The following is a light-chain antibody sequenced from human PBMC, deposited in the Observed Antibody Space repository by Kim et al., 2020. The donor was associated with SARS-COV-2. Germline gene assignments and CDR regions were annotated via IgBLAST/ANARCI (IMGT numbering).Light chain of an antibody. CDR3: EAWDDSLSGWV. J-gene: IGLJ3*02. CDR1: SYNIGSNY. CDR2: SNN. V-gene: IGLV1-47*02. Sequence: GYRGTISCSGSSYNIGSNYVKWYQQRPGTAPKLLIYSNNQRPSGVPDRFSGSKSGTSASLAISGLRSEDEADYYCEAWDDSLSGWVVGGGTQLTVL.